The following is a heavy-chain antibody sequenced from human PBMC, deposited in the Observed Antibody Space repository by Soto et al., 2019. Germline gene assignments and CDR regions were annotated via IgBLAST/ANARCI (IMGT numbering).Heavy chain of an antibody. Sequence: QVQLVQSGAEVKKPGASVKVSCKASGYTFTSYAMHWVRQAPGQRHEWMGWINAGNGNTKYSQKFQGRVTITRDTSASTAYMELSSLRSEDTAVYYCSSIAVAATDFYYYGMDVWGQGTTVTVSS. D-gene: IGHD6-19*01. J-gene: IGHJ6*02. CDR2: INAGNGNT. V-gene: IGHV1-3*01. CDR1: GYTFTSYA. CDR3: SSIAVAATDFYYYGMDV.